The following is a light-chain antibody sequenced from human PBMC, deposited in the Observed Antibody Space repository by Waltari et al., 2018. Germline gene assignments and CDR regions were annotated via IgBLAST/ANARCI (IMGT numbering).Light chain of an antibody. CDR2: DTS. J-gene: IGLJ2*01. Sequence: QTVVTQEPSMTVSPGGTVTLTCGSSTGPVTSGHYPYWFQQKPGQAPRALIYDTSHKISWPPARFSGSLLGVQAALTLSGAHPDDAADYYCLLSFSGGRAFGGGTKLTVL. V-gene: IGLV7-46*01. CDR3: LLSFSGGRA. CDR1: TGPVTSGHY.